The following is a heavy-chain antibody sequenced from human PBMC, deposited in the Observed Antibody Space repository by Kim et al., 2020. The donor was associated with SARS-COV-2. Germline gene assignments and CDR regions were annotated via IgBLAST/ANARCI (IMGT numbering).Heavy chain of an antibody. CDR1: GYTFTGYY. D-gene: IGHD3-10*01. CDR2: INPNSGGT. Sequence: ASVKVSCKASGYTFTGYYMHWVRHAPGQGLEWMGRINPNSGGTNYAQKFQGRVTMTRDTSISTAYMELSRLRSDDTAVYYCALEGGYYGSGSYYNSWGQGTLVTVSS. CDR3: ALEGGYYGSGSYYNS. J-gene: IGHJ4*02. V-gene: IGHV1-2*06.